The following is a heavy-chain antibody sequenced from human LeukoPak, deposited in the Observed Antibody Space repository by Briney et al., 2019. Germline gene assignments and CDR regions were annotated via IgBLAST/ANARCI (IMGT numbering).Heavy chain of an antibody. Sequence: PSETLSLTCAVYGGSLSGYYWSWIRQPLGKGLEWIGEINHSGSTNYNPSLKGRVTISVDTSKNQFSLKLSSVTAADTAVYYCASAMGYYYYYGMDVWGKGTTVTVSS. V-gene: IGHV4-34*01. CDR1: GGSLSGYY. CDR2: INHSGST. CDR3: ASAMGYYYYYGMDV. J-gene: IGHJ6*04. D-gene: IGHD2-8*01.